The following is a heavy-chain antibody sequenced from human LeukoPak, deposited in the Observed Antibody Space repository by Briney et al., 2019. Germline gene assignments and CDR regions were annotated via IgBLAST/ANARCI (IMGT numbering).Heavy chain of an antibody. J-gene: IGHJ6*03. CDR2: ISPYNGNT. CDR3: TRVRPPNIVDSFMDYKYYHDMDV. D-gene: IGHD2/OR15-2a*01. Sequence: ASVKVSCKASGYTFSSYGISWVRQAPGQGLEWMGWISPYNGNTEYGQKVQGRVTMTTDRPTTTASMELRSLRSDDTAMYYCTRVRPPNIVDSFMDYKYYHDMDVWGKGTTVTVSS. CDR1: GYTFSSYG. V-gene: IGHV1-18*01.